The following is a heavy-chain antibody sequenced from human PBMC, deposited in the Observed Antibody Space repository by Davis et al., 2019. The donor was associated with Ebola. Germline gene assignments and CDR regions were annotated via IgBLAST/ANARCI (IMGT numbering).Heavy chain of an antibody. CDR3: AKESFRGRGNWFDP. D-gene: IGHD3-10*01. CDR1: GFTFSSYG. Sequence: PGGSLRLSCAASGFTFSSYGMHWVRQAPGKGLEWVAVISYDGSNKYYADSVKGRFTISRDNSKNTLYLQMNSLRAEDTAVYYCAKESFRGRGNWFDPWGQGTLVTVSS. CDR2: ISYDGSNK. J-gene: IGHJ5*02. V-gene: IGHV3-30*18.